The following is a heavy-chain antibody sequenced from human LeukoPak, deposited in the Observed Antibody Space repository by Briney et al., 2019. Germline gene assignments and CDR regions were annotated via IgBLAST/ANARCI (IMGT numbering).Heavy chain of an antibody. V-gene: IGHV1-3*01. D-gene: IGHD5-12*01. J-gene: IGHJ4*02. Sequence: GASVKVSCKASGYTFTSYAMHWVRQAPGQRLEWMGWINAGNGNTKYSQKFQGRVTITRDTSASTAYMELSSLRSEDTAVYYCAREWGVATNREFDYWGQGTLVTVSS. CDR3: AREWGVATNREFDY. CDR1: GYTFTSYA. CDR2: INAGNGNT.